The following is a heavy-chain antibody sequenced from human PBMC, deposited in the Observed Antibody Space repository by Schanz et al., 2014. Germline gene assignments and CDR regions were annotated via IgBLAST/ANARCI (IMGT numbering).Heavy chain of an antibody. J-gene: IGHJ6*03. CDR1: GFTFRSYN. V-gene: IGHV3-21*01. Sequence: VQLLQSGGALVQPGGSLRLSCVVSGFTFRSYNMNWVRQAPGKGLEWVSSISRNSTYIYYAGSVKGRFTISRDNAKNSLYLQMNSLRAEDTAVYYCARADIGARTHDYYYYFIDVWGIGTTVTVSS. CDR3: ARADIGARTHDYYYYFIDV. CDR2: ISRNSTYI. D-gene: IGHD6-6*01.